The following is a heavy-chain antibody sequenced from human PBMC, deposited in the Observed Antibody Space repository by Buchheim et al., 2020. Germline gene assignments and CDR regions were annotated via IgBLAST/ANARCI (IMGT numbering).Heavy chain of an antibody. D-gene: IGHD5-18*01. J-gene: IGHJ4*02. CDR2: ISGSGGST. CDR1: GFTFSSYA. Sequence: EVQLLESGGGLVQPGGSLRLSCAASGFTFSSYAMSWVRQAPGKGLEWVSAISGSGGSTYYADSVKGRFTISRDNSKNTLYLQMNSLRAEDTAVYYCARSGGYSYGYEGDYFDYWGQGTL. V-gene: IGHV3-23*01. CDR3: ARSGGYSYGYEGDYFDY.